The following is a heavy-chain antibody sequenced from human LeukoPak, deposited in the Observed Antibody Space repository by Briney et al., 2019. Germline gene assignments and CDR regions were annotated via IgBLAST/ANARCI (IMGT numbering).Heavy chain of an antibody. CDR1: GGSISSYY. CDR3: ARAAIQPYYYYGMDV. CDR2: IYYSGST. Sequence: SETLSLTCTVSGGSISSYYWSWIRQPPGKGLEWIGYIYYSGSTNYNPSLKSRVTISVDTSKNQFSLKLSSVTAADTAVYYCARAAIQPYYYYGMDVWGKGTRSPSPQ. V-gene: IGHV4-59*01. D-gene: IGHD2-2*02. J-gene: IGHJ6*04.